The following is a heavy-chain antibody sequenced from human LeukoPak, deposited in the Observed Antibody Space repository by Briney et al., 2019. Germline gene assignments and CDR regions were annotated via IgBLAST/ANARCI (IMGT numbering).Heavy chain of an antibody. CDR2: ISGYNGKT. Sequence: ASVKVSCRASGYTFTSYGITWVRQAPGQGLEWMGWISGYNGKTNYAQKLQGRVTMTTDTSTSTAYMELRSLRSDDTAVYYCARAGPSITIFGVVIGYYYYYYMDVWGKGTTVTVSS. J-gene: IGHJ6*03. D-gene: IGHD3-3*01. V-gene: IGHV1-18*01. CDR1: GYTFTSYG. CDR3: ARAGPSITIFGVVIGYYYYYYMDV.